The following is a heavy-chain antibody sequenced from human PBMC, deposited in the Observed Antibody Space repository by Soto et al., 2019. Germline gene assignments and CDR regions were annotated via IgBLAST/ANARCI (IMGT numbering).Heavy chain of an antibody. CDR1: GGTFSSYA. D-gene: IGHD3-22*01. CDR2: IIPIFGTA. CDR3: AGYYDSSGYYYKGYYYYYGMDV. Sequence: QVQLVQSGAEVKKPGSLVKVSCKASGGTFSSYAISWVRQAPGQGLEWMGGIIPIFGTANYAQKFQGRVTITADESTSTAYMELSSLRSEDTAVYYCAGYYDSSGYYYKGYYYYYGMDVWGQGTTVTVSS. V-gene: IGHV1-69*01. J-gene: IGHJ6*02.